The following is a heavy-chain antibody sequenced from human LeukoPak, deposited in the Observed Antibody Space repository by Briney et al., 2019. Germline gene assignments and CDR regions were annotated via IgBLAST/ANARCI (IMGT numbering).Heavy chain of an antibody. J-gene: IGHJ4*02. V-gene: IGHV3-30*04. CDR1: GFTFSSYA. Sequence: GRSLRLSCAASGFTFSSYAMHWVRQAPGKGLEWVAVISYDGSNKYYADSVKGRFTISRDNAKNSLYLQMNSLRAEDTAVYYCARPHYSIEYYFDYWGQGTLVTVSS. CDR3: ARPHYSIEYYFDY. CDR2: ISYDGSNK. D-gene: IGHD4-11*01.